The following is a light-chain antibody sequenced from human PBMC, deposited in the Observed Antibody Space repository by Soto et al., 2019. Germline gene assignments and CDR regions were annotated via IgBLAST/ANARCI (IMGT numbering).Light chain of an antibody. CDR3: QQRHMWPIT. CDR2: DAY. V-gene: IGKV3-11*01. CDR1: QSFRGL. J-gene: IGKJ5*01. Sequence: EVLLTQSPVTLSLSPGERATLSVRAVQSFRGLLAWYQQKPGQAPRLLIYDAYNRATGIPPRFSGSGSGTDFTLTISSLEPEDSAVYYCQQRHMWPITFGQGTRLEIK.